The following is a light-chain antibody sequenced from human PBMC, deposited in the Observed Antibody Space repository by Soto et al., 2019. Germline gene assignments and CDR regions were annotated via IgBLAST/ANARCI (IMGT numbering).Light chain of an antibody. CDR1: QSVSSSY. Sequence: EIVLTHSPGTLSLSPCERATLSSSASQSVSSSYLAWYQQKPGQTPRLLIYSVSSRATGIPDRFSGSGSGTDFTLTISRLEPEDFAMYYCLHHGSSLWTFGQGTKVDIK. CDR2: SVS. J-gene: IGKJ1*01. CDR3: LHHGSSLWT. V-gene: IGKV3-20*01.